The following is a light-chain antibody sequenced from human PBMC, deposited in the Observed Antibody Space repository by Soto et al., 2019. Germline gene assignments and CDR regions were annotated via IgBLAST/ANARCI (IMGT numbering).Light chain of an antibody. V-gene: IGLV2-14*01. CDR1: SSDVGAYNY. J-gene: IGLJ1*01. CDR2: DVT. CDR3: ASYPNVGPYV. Sequence: QSVLAQPAFVSGPPGQSITISCTGTSSDVGAYNYVSWYQHHPGKAPRLVIYDVTNRPSGISDRFSGSKSGNTASLTISVLLAEDDAHYYCASYPNVGPYVLGTGTKF.